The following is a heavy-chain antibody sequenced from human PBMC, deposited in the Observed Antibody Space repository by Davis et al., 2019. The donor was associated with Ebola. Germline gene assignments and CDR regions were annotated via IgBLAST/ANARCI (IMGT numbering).Heavy chain of an antibody. D-gene: IGHD2-2*01. V-gene: IGHV4-39*01. Sequence: SETLSLTCTVSGGSISSSSYYWGWIRQPPGKGLEWIGSIYYSGTTYYNPSLKSRVTQSVDTSKNQFSLKLSSVTAAETAVYYCERGVPWRGFSIVYWGQGTLVTVSS. CDR1: GGSISSSSYY. CDR3: ERGVPWRGFSIVY. J-gene: IGHJ4*02. CDR2: IYYSGTT.